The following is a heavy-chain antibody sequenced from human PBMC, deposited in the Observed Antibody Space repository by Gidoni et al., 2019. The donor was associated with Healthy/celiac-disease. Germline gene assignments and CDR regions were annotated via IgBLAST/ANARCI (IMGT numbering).Heavy chain of an antibody. D-gene: IGHD6-13*01. CDR3: ARMGIAVSGGVNYFDY. J-gene: IGHJ4*02. CDR2: ISYDGSNK. CDR1: GFTFGGYA. V-gene: IGHV3-30*01. Sequence: QVQLVASGGGVVQPGRSLWLSGAASGFTFGGYAMHWVRQAPGKGLEWVAVISYDGSNKYYADSVKGRFTISRDNSKNTLYLQMNSLRAEDTAVYYCARMGIAVSGGVNYFDYWGQGTLVTVSS.